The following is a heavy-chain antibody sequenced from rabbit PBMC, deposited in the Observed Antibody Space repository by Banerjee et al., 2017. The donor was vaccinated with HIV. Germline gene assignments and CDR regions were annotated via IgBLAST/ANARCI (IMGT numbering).Heavy chain of an antibody. V-gene: IGHV1S45*01. D-gene: IGHD8-1*01. J-gene: IGHJ4*01. CDR3: ARSGGSHWYFNL. CDR2: IYISSGYT. CDR1: GFDFSSNA. Sequence: QEQLVESGGGLVQPEGSLTLTCKASGFDFSSNAMCWVRQAPGKGLELIACIYISSGYTWYASWAAGRFTISKTSSTTVTLQLTSLTDADTAIYFCARSGGSHWYFNLWGQGTLVTVS.